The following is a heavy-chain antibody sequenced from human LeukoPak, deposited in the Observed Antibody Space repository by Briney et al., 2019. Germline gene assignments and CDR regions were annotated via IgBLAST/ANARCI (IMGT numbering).Heavy chain of an antibody. J-gene: IGHJ6*02. CDR2: IIPIFGTA. D-gene: IGHD5-24*01. Sequence: SVKVSCTASGGTFSSYAISWVRQAPGQGLEWMGGIIPIFGTANYAQKFQGRVTITADESTSTAYMELSSLRSEDTAVYYCARDVNGYNHFGHYYYGMDVWGQGTTVTVSS. CDR3: ARDVNGYNHFGHYYYGMDV. CDR1: GGTFSSYA. V-gene: IGHV1-69*13.